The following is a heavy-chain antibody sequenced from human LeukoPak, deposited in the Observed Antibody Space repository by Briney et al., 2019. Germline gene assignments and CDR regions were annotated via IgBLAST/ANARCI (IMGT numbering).Heavy chain of an antibody. V-gene: IGHV3-21*04. CDR1: GFTFSIYS. CDR3: AKRGINWGPIDY. Sequence: PGGSLRLSCAASGFTFSIYSMNWVRQAPGKGLEWVSSLSGSSNYIFYADSVKGRFTISRDNAKNSLFLQMNSLRAEDTAVYYCAKRGINWGPIDYWGQGTLVTVSS. D-gene: IGHD7-27*01. CDR2: LSGSSNYI. J-gene: IGHJ4*02.